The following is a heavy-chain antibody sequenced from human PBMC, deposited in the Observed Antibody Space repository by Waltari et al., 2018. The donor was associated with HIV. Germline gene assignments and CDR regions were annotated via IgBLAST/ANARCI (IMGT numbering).Heavy chain of an antibody. CDR3: ASRNMGRGMGDFDY. Sequence: EVQRVPSRAGLVPPGGPLRLSCAAAGVPSTRYRLNWVRQAPGKGLEWISYISSSSSTISYADSVKGRFTVSRDNVKISLFLQMNRLRVEDTAVYYCASRNMGRGMGDFDYWGEGTLVTVSS. CDR2: ISSSSSTI. V-gene: IGHV3-48*01. D-gene: IGHD3-10*01. CDR1: GVPSTRYR. J-gene: IGHJ4*02.